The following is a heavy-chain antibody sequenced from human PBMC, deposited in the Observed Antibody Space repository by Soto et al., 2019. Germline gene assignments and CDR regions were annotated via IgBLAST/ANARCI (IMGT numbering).Heavy chain of an antibody. CDR2: ISGSDDTT. V-gene: IGHV3-23*04. J-gene: IGHJ4*02. CDR3: LVRAGDY. CDR1: GLSFRNYS. Sequence: EVQVVDSGGGLVRPGGSLRLSCAGSGLSFRNYSMNWVRQAPGKGLEWVSRISGSDDTTHYRDSVEGRFTVSRDESRNTLYLQMNSLRAEDTARYFCLVRAGDYWGQGTLVTVSS. D-gene: IGHD2-21*01.